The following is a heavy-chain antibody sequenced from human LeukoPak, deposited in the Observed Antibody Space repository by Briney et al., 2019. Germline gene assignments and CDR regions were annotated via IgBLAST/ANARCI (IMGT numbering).Heavy chain of an antibody. Sequence: GGSLRLSCAASGFTFSIYAMHWVRQAPGKGLEWVAVISYDGSNKYYADSVKGRFTISRDNSKNTLYLQMNSLRAEDTAVYYCASTSLESYYFDYWGQGTLVTVSS. CDR2: ISYDGSNK. D-gene: IGHD2-2*01. CDR3: ASTSLESYYFDY. J-gene: IGHJ4*02. CDR1: GFTFSIYA. V-gene: IGHV3-30-3*01.